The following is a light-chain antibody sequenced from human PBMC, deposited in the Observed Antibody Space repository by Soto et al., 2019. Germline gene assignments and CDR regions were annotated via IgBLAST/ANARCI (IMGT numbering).Light chain of an antibody. CDR1: SSNIGAGYD. V-gene: IGLV1-40*01. CDR2: GNS. Sequence: QSVLTQPPSVSGAPGQRVTISCTGSSSNIGAGYDVHWYQQLPGTAPKLLIYGNSNRPSGVPDRFSGSKSGTSASLAITGLQAEDEADYYCQSSDSSLSGYVFGTGTKLTVL. CDR3: QSSDSSLSGYV. J-gene: IGLJ1*01.